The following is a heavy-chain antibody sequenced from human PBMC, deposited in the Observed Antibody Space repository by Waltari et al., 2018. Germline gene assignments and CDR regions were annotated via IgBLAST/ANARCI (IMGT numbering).Heavy chain of an antibody. J-gene: IGHJ3*02. V-gene: IGHV3-21*01. Sequence: EVQLVESGGGLVKPGGSLRLSCPAFGFTFLNDTMNWVRQAPGKGLEWVSSITSSSSSIYYADSVKGRFTISRDNAKNSLYLQVNSLRAEDTAVYYCARDYGAPAFDIWGQGTMVTVSS. CDR2: ITSSSSSI. CDR3: ARDYGAPAFDI. D-gene: IGHD3-10*01. CDR1: GFTFLNDT.